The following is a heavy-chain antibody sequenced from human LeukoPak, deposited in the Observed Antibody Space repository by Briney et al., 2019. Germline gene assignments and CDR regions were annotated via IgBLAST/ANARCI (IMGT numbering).Heavy chain of an antibody. CDR2: IIPIFGTA. CDR3: ARERDYGDPRD. D-gene: IGHD4-17*01. J-gene: IGHJ4*02. V-gene: IGHV1-69*05. CDR1: GYTFTSYG. Sequence: SVKVSCKASGYTFTSYGISWVRQAPGQGLEWMGRIIPIFGTANYAQKFQGRVTITTDESTSTAYMELSSLRSEDAAVYYCARERDYGDPRDWGQGTLVTVSS.